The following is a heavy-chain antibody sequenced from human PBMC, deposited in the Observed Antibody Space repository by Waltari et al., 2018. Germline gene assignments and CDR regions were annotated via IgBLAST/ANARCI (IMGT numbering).Heavy chain of an antibody. J-gene: IGHJ4*02. CDR2: VYYNGYK. CDR1: GDSISTSPFY. CDR3: VRQRSADFWSGYFDL. D-gene: IGHD3-3*01. Sequence: QAQLQELGPGQVKPSETLSFRCAASGDSISTSPFYWGWVRQPPGKGLEWVGSVYYNGYKFYNPSLKSRLTLSMDTSNNHFSLSLTSVTAADTAIYYCVRQRSADFWSGYFDLWGQGTLVTVSS. V-gene: IGHV4-39*01.